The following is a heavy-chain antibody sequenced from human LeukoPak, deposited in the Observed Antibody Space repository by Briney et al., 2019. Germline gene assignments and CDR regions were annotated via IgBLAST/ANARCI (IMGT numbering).Heavy chain of an antibody. V-gene: IGHV3-48*03. D-gene: IGHD2/OR15-2a*01. CDR3: ALRLLGEYDYFDY. CDR2: ISSSGSTT. Sequence: GGSLRLSCAASGFTFSSYEMNWVRRAPGKGLEWVSYISSSGSTTYYADSVKGRFTISRDNAKNSLFLQMNGLRAEDTAVYYCALRLLGEYDYFDYWGQGTLVTVSS. J-gene: IGHJ4*02. CDR1: GFTFSSYE.